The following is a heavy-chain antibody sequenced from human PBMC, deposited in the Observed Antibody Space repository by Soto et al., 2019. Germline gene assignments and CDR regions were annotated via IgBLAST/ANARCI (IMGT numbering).Heavy chain of an antibody. CDR2: IYHSGST. J-gene: IGHJ4*02. V-gene: IGHV4-4*02. CDR1: SGSISSSNW. CDR3: AKDKPRHCSGGSCYSGLFDY. D-gene: IGHD2-15*01. Sequence: SETLSLTCAVSSGSISSSNWWSWVRQPPGKGLEWIGEIYHSGSTNYNPSLKSRVTISVDKSKNQFSLKLSSVTAADTAVYYCAKDKPRHCSGGSCYSGLFDYWGQGTLVTVSS.